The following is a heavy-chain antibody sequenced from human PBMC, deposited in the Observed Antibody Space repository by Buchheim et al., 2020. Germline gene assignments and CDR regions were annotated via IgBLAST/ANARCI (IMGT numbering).Heavy chain of an antibody. D-gene: IGHD3-22*01. CDR2: ISGSGGST. J-gene: IGHJ5*02. CDR1: GFTFSSYA. V-gene: IGHV3-23*01. Sequence: EVQLLESGGGLVQPGGSLRLSCAASGFTFSSYAMSWVRQAPGKGLEWVSAISGSGGSTYYADSVKGRFTISRDNSKNTLYLQMNSLRAEDTAVYYCAKDWYYYDSSGYYNWFDPWGQGTL. CDR3: AKDWYYYDSSGYYNWFDP.